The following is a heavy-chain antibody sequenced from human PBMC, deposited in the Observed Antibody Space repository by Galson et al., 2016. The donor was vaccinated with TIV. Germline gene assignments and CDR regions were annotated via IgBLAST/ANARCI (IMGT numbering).Heavy chain of an antibody. CDR3: ARCFWTGNYFCDL. CDR1: GYRFTNYW. CDR2: IYPGDSET. J-gene: IGHJ5*02. D-gene: IGHD3/OR15-3a*01. Sequence: QSGAEVKKSGESLKISCKGSGYRFTNYWIGWVRQMPGKGLEWVAIIYPGDSETRYSPSFQGQVTISADQSINTAFVQWSSLKASDTAMYYGARCFWTGNYFCDLGGQGTRVTVSS. V-gene: IGHV5-51*01.